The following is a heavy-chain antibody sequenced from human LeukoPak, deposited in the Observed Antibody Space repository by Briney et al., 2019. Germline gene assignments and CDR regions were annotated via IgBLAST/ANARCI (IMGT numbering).Heavy chain of an antibody. J-gene: IGHJ4*02. CDR2: IYYSGST. CDR1: GGSISSSSYY. V-gene: IGHV4-39*01. CDR3: ARQLGYSSFDY. D-gene: IGHD5-24*01. Sequence: PSETLSLTCTASGGSISSSSYYWGWIRQPPGKGLEWIGSIYYSGSTYYNPSLKSRVTISVDTSKNQFSLKLSSVTAADTAVYYCARQLGYSSFDYWGQGTLVTVSS.